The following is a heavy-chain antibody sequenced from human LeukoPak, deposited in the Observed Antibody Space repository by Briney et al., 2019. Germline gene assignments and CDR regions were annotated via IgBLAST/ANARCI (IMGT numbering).Heavy chain of an antibody. CDR1: GYSISIGYY. CDR3: ARDGYYYDSSGYGLDY. Sequence: SETLSLTCTVSGYSISIGYYWGWIRQPAGKGLEWIGRIHTSGSANYSPSLKSRVTMSVDTSKNQFSLKLSSVTAADTAVYYCARDGYYYDSSGYGLDYWGQGTLVTVSS. J-gene: IGHJ4*02. V-gene: IGHV4-4*07. D-gene: IGHD3-22*01. CDR2: IHTSGSA.